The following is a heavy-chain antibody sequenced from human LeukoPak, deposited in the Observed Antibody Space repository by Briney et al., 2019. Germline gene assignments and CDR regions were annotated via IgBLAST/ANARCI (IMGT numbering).Heavy chain of an antibody. D-gene: IGHD4-17*01. CDR3: ARERVLTVTKYYFDY. CDR1: GFTFSNYG. V-gene: IGHV3-33*01. CDR2: IWHDGSNK. Sequence: PGGSLRLSCAASGFTFSNYGMHWVRQAPGKGLEWVAVIWHDGSNKYYPDSVKGRFTISRDNSKNTLYLQMNSLRAEDTAVYYCARERVLTVTKYYFDYWGQGTLVTVSS. J-gene: IGHJ4*02.